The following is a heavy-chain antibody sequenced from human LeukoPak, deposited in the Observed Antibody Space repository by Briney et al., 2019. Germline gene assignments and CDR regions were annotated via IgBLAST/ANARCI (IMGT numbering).Heavy chain of an antibody. CDR3: ARVRSSGSPLDY. Sequence: GGSLRLSCAASGFTFSSYSMNWVRQAPGKGLEWVSYISDSGSTTKYADSVKGRFTISRDNAKNSLYLQMNSLRAEDTAVYYCARVRSSGSPLDYWGQGTLVTVSS. CDR2: ISDSGSTT. J-gene: IGHJ4*02. D-gene: IGHD3-22*01. V-gene: IGHV3-48*04. CDR1: GFTFSSYS.